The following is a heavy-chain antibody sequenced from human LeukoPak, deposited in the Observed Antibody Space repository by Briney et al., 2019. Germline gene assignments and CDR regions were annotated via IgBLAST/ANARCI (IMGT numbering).Heavy chain of an antibody. D-gene: IGHD4-23*01. CDR2: IYPGEAGT. CDR1: GSHFTTYG. J-gene: IGHJ4*02. CDR3: ARHAFGGTSVIDY. V-gene: IGHV5-51*01. Sequence: GGSRQISGKGSGSHFTTYGIGGAGQVTGKGLEWRGIIYPGEAGTRNRTSFQGQVTISADKYSSTSYLQWRSLQASDSPMYYCARHAFGGTSVIDYWGQGTPVTVPS.